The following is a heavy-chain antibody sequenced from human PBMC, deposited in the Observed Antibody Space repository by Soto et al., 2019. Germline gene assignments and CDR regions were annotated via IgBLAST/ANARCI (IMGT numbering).Heavy chain of an antibody. CDR3: ARGQMTRGVTKEDDYGMDV. D-gene: IGHD3-10*01. CDR1: GGSFSGSS. V-gene: IGHV4-34*01. J-gene: IGHJ6*02. CDR2: INHSGST. Sequence: PSETLSLTFAVYGGSFSGSSWRLIRQPPGKGLEWIGEINHSGSTNYPPSLPSRVTISVDTSKNQFSLKLSSVTAADTAVYYCARGQMTRGVTKEDDYGMDVWGQVTTVTFSS.